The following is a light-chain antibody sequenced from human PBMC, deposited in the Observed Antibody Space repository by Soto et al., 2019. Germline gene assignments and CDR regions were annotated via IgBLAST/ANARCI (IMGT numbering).Light chain of an antibody. CDR2: EVS. Sequence: VLTQPASVSGSPGQSITISCTGTSSDIGGYNYVSWYQQHPGKAPKLVIHEVSNRPSGVSNRFSGSKSGNTASLTISGLQAEDEADYYCISFTSTSALYVFGTGTKVTVL. V-gene: IGLV2-14*01. CDR3: ISFTSTSALYV. CDR1: SSDIGGYNY. J-gene: IGLJ1*01.